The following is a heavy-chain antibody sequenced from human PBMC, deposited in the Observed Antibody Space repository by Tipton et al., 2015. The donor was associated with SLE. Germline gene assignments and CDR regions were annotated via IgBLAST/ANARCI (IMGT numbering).Heavy chain of an antibody. CDR1: GGSISSGSYY. CDR3: ARLGASDAFDI. Sequence: LSLTCTVSGGSISSGSYYWSWIRQPAGKGLEWIGRIYTSGSTYFNPSLRSRVSISVDTSNNQFSLKLSSVTAADTAVYYCARLGASDAFDIWGQGTMVTVSS. J-gene: IGHJ3*02. V-gene: IGHV4-61*02. D-gene: IGHD1-26*01. CDR2: IYTSGST.